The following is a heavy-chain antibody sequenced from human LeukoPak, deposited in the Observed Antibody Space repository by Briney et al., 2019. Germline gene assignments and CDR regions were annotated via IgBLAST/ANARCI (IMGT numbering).Heavy chain of an antibody. CDR3: TKGLL. V-gene: IGHV3-23*01. J-gene: IGHJ4*02. Sequence: GGSLRLSCAASGFSINKDDMNWVRQAPGKGLEWVSAVSRSGGWTYYADSVKGRFTISRDDSENMLYLQMNRLRAEDTAVYYCTKGLLWGQGTLVTVSS. CDR1: GFSINKDD. CDR2: VSRSGGWT.